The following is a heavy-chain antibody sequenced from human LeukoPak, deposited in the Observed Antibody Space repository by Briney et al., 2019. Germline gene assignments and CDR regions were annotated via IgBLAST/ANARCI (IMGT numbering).Heavy chain of an antibody. CDR3: ASIPSFYGDYT. CDR1: GFTFSDYY. D-gene: IGHD4-17*01. V-gene: IGHV3-23*01. J-gene: IGHJ5*02. Sequence: GGSLRLSCAASGFTFSDYYMSWIRQAPGKGLEWVSAISGSGGSTYYADSVKGRFTISRDNSKNTLYPQMNSLRAEDTAVYYCASIPSFYGDYTWGQGTLVTVSS. CDR2: ISGSGGST.